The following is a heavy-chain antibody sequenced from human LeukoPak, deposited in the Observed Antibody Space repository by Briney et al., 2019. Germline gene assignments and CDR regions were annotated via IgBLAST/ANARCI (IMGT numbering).Heavy chain of an antibody. Sequence: ASVKVSCKVSGYTFTSYAMHWVRQAPGQRLEWMGWINAGNGNTKYSQKFQGRVTITRDTSASTAYMELSSLRSEDTAVYYCARVVESSGWSADYWGQGTLVTVSS. V-gene: IGHV1-3*01. J-gene: IGHJ4*02. CDR1: GYTFTSYA. D-gene: IGHD6-19*01. CDR2: INAGNGNT. CDR3: ARVVESSGWSADY.